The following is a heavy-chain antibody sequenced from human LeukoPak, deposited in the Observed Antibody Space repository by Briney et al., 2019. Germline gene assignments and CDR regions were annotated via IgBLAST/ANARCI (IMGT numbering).Heavy chain of an antibody. CDR1: GGSISSYY. CDR2: IYYSGST. Sequence: PSETLSLTCTVSGGSISSYYWSWIRRPPGKGLEWIGYIYYSGSTNYNPSLKSRVTISVDTSKNQFSLKLSSVTAADTAVYYCARVDRTGRPDYWGQGTLVTVSS. J-gene: IGHJ4*02. V-gene: IGHV4-59*01. CDR3: ARVDRTGRPDY. D-gene: IGHD3-10*01.